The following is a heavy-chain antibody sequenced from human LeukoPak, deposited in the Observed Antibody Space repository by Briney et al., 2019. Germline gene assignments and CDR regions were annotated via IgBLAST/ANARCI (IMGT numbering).Heavy chain of an antibody. V-gene: IGHV3-23*01. D-gene: IGHD2-2*01. Sequence: GGSLRLSCAASGFTFSSYAMSWVRQAPGKGLEWVSAISGSGGSTYYADSVKGRFTISRDNSKNTLYLQMNSLRAEDTAVYYCAKDLLASSTSCSWAYWGQGTLVTVPS. CDR1: GFTFSSYA. CDR3: AKDLLASSTSCSWAY. J-gene: IGHJ4*02. CDR2: ISGSGGST.